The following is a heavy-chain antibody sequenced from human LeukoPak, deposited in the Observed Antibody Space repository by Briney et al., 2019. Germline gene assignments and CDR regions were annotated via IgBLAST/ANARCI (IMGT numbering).Heavy chain of an antibody. CDR1: GGSISSSNW. D-gene: IGHD4-17*01. V-gene: IGHV4-4*02. J-gene: IGHJ5*02. CDR3: ARTLGDPGWFDP. Sequence: SETLSLTCAVSGGSISSSNWWSWVRQPPGKGLEWIGEIYHSGSTNYNPSLKSRVTISVDKSKNQFPLKLSSVTAADTAVYYCARTLGDPGWFDPWGQGTLVTVSS. CDR2: IYHSGST.